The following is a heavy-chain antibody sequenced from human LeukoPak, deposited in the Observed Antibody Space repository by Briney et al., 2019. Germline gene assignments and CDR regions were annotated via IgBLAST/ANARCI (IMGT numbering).Heavy chain of an antibody. CDR1: GFTFSSYW. CDR3: ARFIVVVTATSYYFDC. Sequence: GGSLRLSCAASGFTFSSYWMSWVRQAPGKGLEWVANIKQDGSEEYYVDSVKGRFTISRDNAKNSLYLQMNSLRAEDTAVSYCARFIVVVTATSYYFDCWGQGTLVTVSS. CDR2: IKQDGSEE. J-gene: IGHJ4*02. D-gene: IGHD2-21*02. V-gene: IGHV3-7*04.